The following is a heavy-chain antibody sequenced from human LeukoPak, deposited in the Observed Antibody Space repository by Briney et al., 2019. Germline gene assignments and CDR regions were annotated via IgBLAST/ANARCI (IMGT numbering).Heavy chain of an antibody. D-gene: IGHD3-22*01. CDR3: ARDKKYYDSSGYPDY. J-gene: IGHJ4*02. CDR1: GFTFSSYE. CDR2: ISSSGSTI. V-gene: IGHV3-48*03. Sequence: GGSLRLSCAASGFTFSSYEMNWVRQAPGKGLEWVSYISSSGSTIYYADSVKGRFTISRDNAKNSLYLQMNSLGAEDTAVYYCARDKKYYDSSGYPDYWGQGTLVTVSS.